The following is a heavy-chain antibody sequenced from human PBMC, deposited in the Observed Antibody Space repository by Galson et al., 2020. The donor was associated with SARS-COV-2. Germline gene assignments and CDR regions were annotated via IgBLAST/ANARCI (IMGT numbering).Heavy chain of an antibody. Sequence: GGSLKISFAASGFTFSRYAMSWVLQSPGKGLEWVSLISASGSDTFYADPVKGRFTISRDNYRYTLFLQRDSLRVEDTAVYYCAKRYSGSRYWYCELWGRGTLVTVSS. V-gene: IGHV3-23*01. CDR1: GFTFSRYA. CDR2: ISASGSDT. J-gene: IGHJ2*01. D-gene: IGHD1-26*01. CDR3: AKRYSGSRYWYCEL.